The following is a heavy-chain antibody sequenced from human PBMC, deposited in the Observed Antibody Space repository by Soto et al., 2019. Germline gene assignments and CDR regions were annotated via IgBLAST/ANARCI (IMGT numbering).Heavy chain of an antibody. V-gene: IGHV2-5*02. Sequence: QITLTESGPTLVKPTQTLTLTCTFSGFSFSTSAVGVGWIRQPPGKALEWLALIYWDDDKRYSPFLKSRLTITKDTSTNQVVLTMTNMDPVDTGTYYCEHLYWAASGTRYYFDYWGQGTLVTVSS. CDR1: GFSFSTSAVG. D-gene: IGHD6-13*01. CDR3: EHLYWAASGTRYYFDY. J-gene: IGHJ4*02. CDR2: IYWDDDK.